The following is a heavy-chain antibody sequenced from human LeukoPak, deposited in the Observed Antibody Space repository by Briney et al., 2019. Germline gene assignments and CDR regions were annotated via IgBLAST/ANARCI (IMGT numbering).Heavy chain of an antibody. D-gene: IGHD3-22*01. CDR1: GFTFSYYA. CDR2: ISDDGSNK. CDR3: ARDQRTDRSGYYFY. V-gene: IGHV3-30-3*01. J-gene: IGHJ4*02. Sequence: GGSLRLSCAASGFTFSYYAMNWVRQAPGKGLEWVAVISDDGSNKYYADSVKGRFTISRDNSKNTLYLQMNSLRAEDTAVYYCARDQRTDRSGYYFYWGQGTLVTVSS.